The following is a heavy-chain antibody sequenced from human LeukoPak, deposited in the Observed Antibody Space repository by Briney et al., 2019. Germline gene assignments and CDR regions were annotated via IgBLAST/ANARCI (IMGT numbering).Heavy chain of an antibody. V-gene: IGHV3-11*01. CDR2: ISSSGYTT. D-gene: IGHD6-13*01. CDR1: GFTFSDYY. J-gene: IGHJ4*02. Sequence: PGGSLRLSCAASGFTFSDYYMSWIRQTPGKGLEWVSYISSSGYTTYHADSVKGRFTISRDNAKSSLYLQMNSLRAEDTAVYYCAPRPATSYSTYCYQTDFWGQGTLVTVSS. CDR3: APRPATSYSTYCYQTDF.